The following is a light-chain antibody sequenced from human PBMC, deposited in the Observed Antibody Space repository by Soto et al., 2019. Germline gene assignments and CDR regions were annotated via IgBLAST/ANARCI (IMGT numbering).Light chain of an antibody. CDR1: SSNIGAGYD. CDR2: GNS. CDR3: QSYDSSLSGFYV. V-gene: IGLV1-40*01. Sequence: SVLTQPPSVSGAPGQRVTISCTGSSSNIGAGYDVHWYQQLPGTAPKLLIYGNSNRPSGVPDRFSGSKSGTSASLAITGLQAEDEADYHCQSYDSSLSGFYVFGTGTKVTVL. J-gene: IGLJ1*01.